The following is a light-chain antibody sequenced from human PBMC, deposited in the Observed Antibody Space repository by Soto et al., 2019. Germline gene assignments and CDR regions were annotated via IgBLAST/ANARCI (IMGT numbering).Light chain of an antibody. J-gene: IGLJ3*02. CDR1: SSDVGGYDY. V-gene: IGLV2-11*01. Sequence: QSALTQPRSVSGSPGQSVTISCTGTSSDVGGYDYVSWYQQHPGKAPKFMIYDVSKRPSGVPDRFSGSKSGNTASLTISGLQADDEAEYYCCSYAGSYTWVFGGGTKLTVL. CDR2: DVS. CDR3: CSYAGSYTWV.